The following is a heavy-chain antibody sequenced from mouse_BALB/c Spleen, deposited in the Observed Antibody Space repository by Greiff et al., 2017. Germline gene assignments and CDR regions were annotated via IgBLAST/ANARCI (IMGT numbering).Heavy chain of an antibody. V-gene: IGHV5-6-4*01. D-gene: IGHD4-1*01. CDR1: GFTFSSYT. CDR3: TRDGGNTSWDGVFDY. J-gene: IGHJ2*01. Sequence: EVKLMESGGGLVKPGGSLKLSCAASGFTFSSYTMSWVRQTPEKRLEWVATISTGGSYTYYPDSVKGRFTISRANAKNTLYLQMSSLKSEDTDMYDCTRDGGNTSWDGVFDYWGQGTTLTVSS. CDR2: ISTGGSYT.